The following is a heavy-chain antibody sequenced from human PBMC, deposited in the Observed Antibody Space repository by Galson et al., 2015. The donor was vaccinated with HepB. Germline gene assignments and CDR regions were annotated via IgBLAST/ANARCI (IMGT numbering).Heavy chain of an antibody. CDR3: VKDPSIAAAGTGYFQH. J-gene: IGHJ1*01. CDR2: ISSNGGST. V-gene: IGHV3-64D*06. D-gene: IGHD6-13*01. Sequence: SLRLSCAASGFTFSSYAMHWVRQAPGKGLEYVSAISSNGGSTYYADSVKGRFTISRDNSKNTLYLQMSSLRAEDTAVYYCVKDPSIAAAGTGYFQHWGQGTLVTVSS. CDR1: GFTFSSYA.